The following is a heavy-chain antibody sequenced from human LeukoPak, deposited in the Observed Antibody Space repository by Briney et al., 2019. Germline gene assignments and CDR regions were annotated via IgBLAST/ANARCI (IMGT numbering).Heavy chain of an antibody. CDR2: IYYSGST. CDR3: ARDTSGSYRLDY. J-gene: IGHJ4*02. V-gene: IGHV4-59*01. Sequence: SETLSLTCTVSGGSISSYYWSWIRQPPGKGLEWIGYIYYSGSTNYNPSLKSRVTISVDTSKNQFSLKLSSVTAADTAVYYCARDTSGSYRLDYWGQGTLVTVSS. CDR1: GGSISSYY. D-gene: IGHD1-26*01.